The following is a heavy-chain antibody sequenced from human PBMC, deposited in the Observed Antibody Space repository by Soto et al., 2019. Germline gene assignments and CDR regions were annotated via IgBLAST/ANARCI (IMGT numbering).Heavy chain of an antibody. Sequence: QVQLQESGPGLVKPSETLSLTCTVSGGSIISYYWSWIRQPPGKGLEWIGYIYYSGSTNYNPSLKSRVTISVDTSKNQFALKLSSVTAADTAVYYCARDRWGLDYWGQGTLVTVSS. V-gene: IGHV4-59*01. J-gene: IGHJ4*02. D-gene: IGHD7-27*01. CDR3: ARDRWGLDY. CDR2: IYYSGST. CDR1: GGSIISYY.